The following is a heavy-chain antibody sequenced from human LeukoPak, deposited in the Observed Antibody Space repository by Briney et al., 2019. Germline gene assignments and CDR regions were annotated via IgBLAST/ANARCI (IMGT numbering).Heavy chain of an antibody. CDR2: IWYDGSNK. J-gene: IGHJ4*02. CDR1: GFTFSTYW. CDR3: ARGVSFDY. Sequence: PGGSLRLSCAASGFTFSTYWIHWVRQAPGKGLEWVAVIWYDGSNKYYADSVKGRFTISRDNSKNTLYLQMNSLRAEDTAVYYCARGVSFDYWGQGTLVTVSS. V-gene: IGHV3-33*08.